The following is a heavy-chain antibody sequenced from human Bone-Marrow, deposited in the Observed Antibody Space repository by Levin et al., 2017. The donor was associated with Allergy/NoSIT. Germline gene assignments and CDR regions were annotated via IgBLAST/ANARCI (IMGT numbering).Heavy chain of an antibody. J-gene: IGHJ4*02. CDR2: ISSGSGTI. CDR3: ARDRGAAGSYYTLDY. Sequence: GGSLRLSCPASGFTFSTYAMSWVRQSPGKGLEWVSYISSGSGTIYYADSVKGRFTISRDNAKNSLYLQMNSLRAEDTAVYYCARDRGAAGSYYTLDYWGQGTLVTVSS. CDR1: GFTFSTYA. D-gene: IGHD3-10*01. V-gene: IGHV3-48*01.